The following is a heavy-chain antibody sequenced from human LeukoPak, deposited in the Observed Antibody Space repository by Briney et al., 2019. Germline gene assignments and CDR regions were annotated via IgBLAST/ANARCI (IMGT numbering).Heavy chain of an antibody. CDR2: FDPEDGET. V-gene: IGHV1-24*01. CDR1: GYTLTELS. CDR3: ATRQSSGWPGGAFDI. D-gene: IGHD6-19*01. Sequence: ASVKVSCKVSGYTLTELSMHWVRQAPGKGLEWMGGFDPEDGETIYAQKFQGRVTMTEDTSTDTAYMELSSLGSEDTAVYYCATRQSSGWPGGAFDIWGQGTMVTVSS. J-gene: IGHJ3*02.